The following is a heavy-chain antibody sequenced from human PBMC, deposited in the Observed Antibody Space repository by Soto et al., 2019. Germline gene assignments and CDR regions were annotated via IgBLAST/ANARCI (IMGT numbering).Heavy chain of an antibody. CDR1: GGSFSSDSFI. CDR2: IYYSGTT. J-gene: IGHJ6*02. CDR3: ARYHKWDGMDV. Sequence: QVQLEESGPGLVKPSQTLSLTCSVSGGSFSSDSFIWSWVRQFPGKVLEWIGYIYYSGTTYYNPSLMSRVMMSVDTSKNQFSLHLSSVTAADTAVYYCARYHKWDGMDVWGQGATVTVSS. V-gene: IGHV4-31*03. D-gene: IGHD1-26*01.